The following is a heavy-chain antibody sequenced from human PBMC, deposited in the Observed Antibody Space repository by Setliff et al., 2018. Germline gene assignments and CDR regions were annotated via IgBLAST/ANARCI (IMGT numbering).Heavy chain of an antibody. D-gene: IGHD5-12*01. CDR3: ARDQWVRSPPLYFSYSMDV. Sequence: LSLTCTVSGGSISSYYWSWIRQLAGKGLEWIGRISTSGNTNYNPSLKSRVTVSLDTSKNQFSLKLTSMTAADTAVYYCARDQWVRSPPLYFSYSMDVWGQGTTVTVSS. CDR2: ISTSGNT. J-gene: IGHJ6*02. V-gene: IGHV4-4*07. CDR1: GGSISSYY.